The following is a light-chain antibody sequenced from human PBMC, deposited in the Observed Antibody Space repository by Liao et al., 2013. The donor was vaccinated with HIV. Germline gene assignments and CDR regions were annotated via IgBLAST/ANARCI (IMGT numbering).Light chain of an antibody. V-gene: IGLV3-1*01. J-gene: IGLJ1*01. CDR2: QDS. CDR1: KLGDKY. Sequence: SYELTQPPSVSVSPGQTASITCSGDKLGDKYACWYQQKPGQSPVVVIYQDSKRPSGIPERFSGSNSGNTATLTISRVEAGDEADYYCQVWDSSSNHYVFGTETKVTVL. CDR3: QVWDSSSNHYV.